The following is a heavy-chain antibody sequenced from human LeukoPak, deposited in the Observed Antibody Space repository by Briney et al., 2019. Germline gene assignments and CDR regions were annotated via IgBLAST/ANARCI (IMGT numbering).Heavy chain of an antibody. CDR2: FDPEDGET. V-gene: IGHV1-24*01. Sequence: ASVKVSCKVSGYTLTELSMHWVRQAPGKGLEWMGGFDPEDGETIYAQKFQGRATMTEDTSTDTAYMELSSLRSEDTAVYYCATGYYGSGSPDYWGQGTLVTVSS. D-gene: IGHD3-10*01. CDR1: GYTLTELS. CDR3: ATGYYGSGSPDY. J-gene: IGHJ4*02.